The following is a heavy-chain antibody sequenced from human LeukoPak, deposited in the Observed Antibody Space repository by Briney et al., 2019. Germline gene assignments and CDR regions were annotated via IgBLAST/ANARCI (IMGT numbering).Heavy chain of an antibody. J-gene: IGHJ4*02. CDR2: ISYDGSNK. V-gene: IGHV3-30-3*01. CDR1: GLTFSSYA. CDR3: ARDCGGDCYHFDY. Sequence: GGSLRLSCAASGLTFSSYAMHWVRQAPGKGLEWVAVISYDGSNKYYADSVKGRFTISRDNSKNTLYLQMNSLRAEDTAVYYCARDCGGDCYHFDYWGQGTLVTVSS. D-gene: IGHD2-21*02.